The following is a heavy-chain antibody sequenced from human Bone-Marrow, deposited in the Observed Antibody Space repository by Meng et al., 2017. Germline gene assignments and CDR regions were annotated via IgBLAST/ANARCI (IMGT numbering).Heavy chain of an antibody. J-gene: IGHJ6*02. CDR3: AAPEDYGAYFAQVKNYYGMDV. D-gene: IGHD4-17*01. V-gene: IGHV3-23*01. CDR1: GFTFSSYA. Sequence: GESLKISCAASGFTFSSYAMSWVRQAPGKGLEWVSAISGSGGSTYYADSVKGRFTISRDNSKNTLYLQMNSLRAEDTAVYYCAAPEDYGAYFAQVKNYYGMDVWGQGTTVTV. CDR2: ISGSGGST.